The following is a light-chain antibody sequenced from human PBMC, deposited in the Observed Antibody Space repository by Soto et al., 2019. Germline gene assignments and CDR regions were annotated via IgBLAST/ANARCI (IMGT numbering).Light chain of an antibody. CDR1: QSISSW. V-gene: IGKV1-5*03. Sequence: DIQMTQSPSTLSASVGDRVTITCRASQSISSWLAWYQQKPGKAPKLLIYKASSLESGVPSRFSGSGSGTEFPLTISSLQPDDFATYYCQQYNSLWTFGQPTKVQIK. J-gene: IGKJ1*01. CDR2: KAS. CDR3: QQYNSLWT.